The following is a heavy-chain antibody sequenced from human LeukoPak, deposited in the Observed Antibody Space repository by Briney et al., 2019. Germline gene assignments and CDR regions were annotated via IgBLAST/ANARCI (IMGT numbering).Heavy chain of an antibody. CDR3: AKGGITARRYFDY. CDR2: IRYDGTNK. J-gene: IGHJ4*02. V-gene: IGHV3-30*02. CDR1: GFTFSSYG. Sequence: GGSLRLSCAASGFTFSSYGMHWVPQAPGKGLEWVTFIRYDGTNKYYADSVKGRFTISRDNSKNTLYLQMNSLRAEDTAVYYCAKGGITARRYFDYWGQGTLVTVSS. D-gene: IGHD6-6*01.